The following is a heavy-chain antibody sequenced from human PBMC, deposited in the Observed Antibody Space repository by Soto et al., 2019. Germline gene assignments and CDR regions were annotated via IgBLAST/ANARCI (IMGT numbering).Heavy chain of an antibody. CDR3: THSRCGGDCLQSYSSHYYFGMDV. J-gene: IGHJ6*02. V-gene: IGHV2-5*02. Sequence: QITLMESGPTLVKPTQTLTLTCTFSGFSLSTGGVGVGWIRQPPGKALEWLALIYWDDDKRYSPSLRSRLTITKDTSKNQVVLTMTNMDPGDTATYYCTHSRCGGDCLQSYSSHYYFGMDVWGQGTTVTVSS. D-gene: IGHD2-21*02. CDR1: GFSLSTGGVG. CDR2: IYWDDDK.